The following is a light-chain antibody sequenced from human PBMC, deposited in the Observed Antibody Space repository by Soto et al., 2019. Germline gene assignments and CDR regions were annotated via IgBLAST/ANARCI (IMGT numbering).Light chain of an antibody. CDR3: QTWGTGPGV. CDR2: LNSDGSH. V-gene: IGLV4-69*01. J-gene: IGLJ3*02. CDR1: SGHNTYA. Sequence: QPVLTQSPSASASLGASVKLTCTLSSGHNTYAIAWHQQQPEKGPRYLMKLNSDGSHSKGDGIPDRFSGSSSGAERYLTISSLQSEDEADYDCQTWGTGPGVFGGGTKLTVL.